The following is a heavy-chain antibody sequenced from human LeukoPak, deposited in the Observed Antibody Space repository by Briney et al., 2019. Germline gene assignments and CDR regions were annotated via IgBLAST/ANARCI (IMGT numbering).Heavy chain of an antibody. CDR1: GFTFGGYG. CDR2: IAYDGSRA. CDR3: TRYNNDHFDY. Sequence: PGGSLRLSCAGSGFTFGGYGMHWFRQTPGKGLEWVAVIAYDGSRAFYADSVKGQFTISRDNSKNTMSVQMDDLRAEDTAVYYCTRYNNDHFDYWGQGTLVTVS. D-gene: IGHD1-14*01. J-gene: IGHJ4*02. V-gene: IGHV3-33*01.